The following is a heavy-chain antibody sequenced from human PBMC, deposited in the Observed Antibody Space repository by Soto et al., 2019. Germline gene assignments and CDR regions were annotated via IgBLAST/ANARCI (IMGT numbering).Heavy chain of an antibody. D-gene: IGHD2-15*01. Sequence: ASVKVSCKASGYTFTSYDINWVRQATGQGLEWMGWMNPNSGNTGYAQKFQGRVTMTRNTSISTAYMELSSLRSEDTAVYYCASLQLYRSGGSCYVHFQHWGQGTLVTVS. CDR1: GYTFTSYD. CDR3: ASLQLYRSGGSCYVHFQH. J-gene: IGHJ1*01. V-gene: IGHV1-8*01. CDR2: MNPNSGNT.